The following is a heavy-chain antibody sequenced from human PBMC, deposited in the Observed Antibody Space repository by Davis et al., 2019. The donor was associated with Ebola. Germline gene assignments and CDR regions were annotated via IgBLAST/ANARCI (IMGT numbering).Heavy chain of an antibody. V-gene: IGHV3-74*01. Sequence: PGGSLRLSCAASGFTFNSYVMHWVRQAPGKGLVWLSRISHDGTTVSYADSVKGRFTTSRDNAKNTLYLQMNGLRAEDTAVYYCARGDFYYGVDVWGQGTTVTVSS. CDR3: ARGDFYYGVDV. CDR1: GFTFNSYV. CDR2: ISHDGTTV. J-gene: IGHJ6*02.